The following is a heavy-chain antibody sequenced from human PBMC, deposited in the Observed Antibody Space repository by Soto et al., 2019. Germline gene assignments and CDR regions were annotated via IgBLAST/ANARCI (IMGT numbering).Heavy chain of an antibody. CDR1: GASISSYH. CDR2: IYSGST. Sequence: SETLSLTCTVSGASISSYHWSWIRQPPGKGLEWIGYIYSGSTNYNPSLRSRIIILADVSRNQFSLKLNSVTAADTAVYYCARLKAVAGTSDWFDPWGQGTLVT. J-gene: IGHJ5*02. V-gene: IGHV4-59*01. CDR3: ARLKAVAGTSDWFDP. D-gene: IGHD6-19*01.